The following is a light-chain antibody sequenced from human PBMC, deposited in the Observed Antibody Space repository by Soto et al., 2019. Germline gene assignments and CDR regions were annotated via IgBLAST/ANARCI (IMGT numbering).Light chain of an antibody. J-gene: IGKJ2*01. V-gene: IGKV1-5*03. CDR3: QQYNPLSFYT. CDR2: LAS. CDR1: QEIGSF. Sequence: DIQMTQSPSTLSASVGDRVTVTCRASQEIGSFLAWYQQKPGKAPKLLIYLASRLESGVPSRFSGSGSGTEFPLTIIGLQPDDFATYFCQQYNPLSFYTFGPGTKLEIK.